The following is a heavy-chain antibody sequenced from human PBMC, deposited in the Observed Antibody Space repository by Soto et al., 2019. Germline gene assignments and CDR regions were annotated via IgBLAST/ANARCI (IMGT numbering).Heavy chain of an antibody. V-gene: IGHV3-74*01. Sequence: EXXLVXXGGGLVXXGGXXXLXXAXXXFTXXSYWMXWXXXAXXXXXXXXXXINSDGSSTSYADSVKGRFTISRDNAKNTXXXXXXXXXXXXTAVYYCARGTSSRRGFLEWKYMDVWGKGTTVTVSS. CDR2: INSDGSST. J-gene: IGHJ6*03. D-gene: IGHD3-3*01. CDR3: ARGTSSRRGFLEWKYMDV. CDR1: XFTXXSYW.